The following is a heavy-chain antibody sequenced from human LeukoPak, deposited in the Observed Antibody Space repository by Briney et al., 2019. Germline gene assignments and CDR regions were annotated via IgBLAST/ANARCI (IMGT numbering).Heavy chain of an antibody. CDR3: SRDGPYSGYDYSYYYYYYMDV. J-gene: IGHJ6*03. V-gene: IGHV4-59*01. CDR2: IYYIGST. D-gene: IGHD5-12*01. Sequence: PSESLSLTCTLAGGSLSSYYWSWVRQPPGKGLEWVGYIYYIGSTNYNPSLKSRVTIPVATSKHQFSLKLSSIPAADTPLYYFSRDGPYSGYDYSYYYYYYMDVWGKGTAVTVSS. CDR1: GGSLSSYY.